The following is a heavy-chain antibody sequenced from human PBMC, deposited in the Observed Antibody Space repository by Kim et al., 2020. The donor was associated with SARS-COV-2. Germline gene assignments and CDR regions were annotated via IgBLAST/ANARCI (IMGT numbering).Heavy chain of an antibody. Sequence: GGSTYYADSVKGRFTISRDNSKNTLYLQMSSLRAEDTAVYYCGSAAEVPFWGQGTLVTVSS. CDR2: GGST. CDR3: GSAAEVPF. J-gene: IGHJ4*02. D-gene: IGHD3-10*01. V-gene: IGHV3-64D*09.